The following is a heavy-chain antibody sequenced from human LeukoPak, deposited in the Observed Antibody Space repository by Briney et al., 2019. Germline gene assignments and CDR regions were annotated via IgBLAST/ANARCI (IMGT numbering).Heavy chain of an antibody. CDR3: TADVISIFGVGY. D-gene: IGHD3-3*01. J-gene: IGHJ4*02. CDR1: GHTLIELY. Sequence: ASVKVSCKISGHTLIELYMHWVRQAPGQGLEWMGGFDPEKDEIIYAQKFQGRVTMTEDTSTDTAYLELSSLRSEDTAIYYCTADVISIFGVGYWGQGTLVTASS. CDR2: FDPEKDEI. V-gene: IGHV1-24*01.